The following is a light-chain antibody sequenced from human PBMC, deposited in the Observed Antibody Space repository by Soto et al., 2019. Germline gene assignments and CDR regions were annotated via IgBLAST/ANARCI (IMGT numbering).Light chain of an antibody. CDR2: RNN. CDR3: AAWDASLSGHV. CDR1: SSNIGSNY. V-gene: IGLV1-47*01. J-gene: IGLJ1*01. Sequence: QSVLTQPPSASGTPGQRVTISCSGSSSNIGSNYVYWYQQLPGTAPKLLIYRNNQRPSGVPDRFSGSKSGTSASLAISGLRSEDEADYYCAAWDASLSGHVFGTGTKLTVL.